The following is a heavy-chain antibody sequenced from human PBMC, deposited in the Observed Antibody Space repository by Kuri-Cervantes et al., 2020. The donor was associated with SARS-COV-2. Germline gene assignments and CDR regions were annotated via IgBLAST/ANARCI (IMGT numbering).Heavy chain of an antibody. J-gene: IGHJ5*02. CDR2: ISYDGSNK. CDR3: ARERSYYVFWSGYSDNRFDP. CDR1: GFTFSSYS. D-gene: IGHD3-3*01. V-gene: IGHV3-30-3*01. Sequence: GESLKISCAASGFTFSSYSMHWVRQAPGKGLEWVAVISYDGSNKYYADSVKGRFTIPRDNSKNTPYLQMNSLRAEDTAVYYCARERSYYVFWSGYSDNRFDPWGQGTLVTVSS.